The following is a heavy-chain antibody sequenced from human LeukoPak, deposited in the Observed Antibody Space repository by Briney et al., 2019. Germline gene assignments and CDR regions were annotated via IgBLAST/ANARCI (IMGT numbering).Heavy chain of an antibody. J-gene: IGHJ6*02. V-gene: IGHV4-34*01. CDR1: GGSFSGYY. CDR3: ARWRDYYDSSGYGSYYYYYGMDV. CDR2: INHSGST. D-gene: IGHD3-22*01. Sequence: PSETLSLTCAVYGGSFSGYYWSWIRQPPGKGLEWIGEINHSGSTNYNPSLKSRVTISVDTSKNQFSLKLSSVTAADTAVYHCARWRDYYDSSGYGSYYYYYGMDVWGQGTTVTVSS.